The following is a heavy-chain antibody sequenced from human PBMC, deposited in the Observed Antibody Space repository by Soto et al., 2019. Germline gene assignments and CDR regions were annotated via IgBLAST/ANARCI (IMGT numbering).Heavy chain of an antibody. J-gene: IGHJ4*01. CDR3: AKEIAVAGDLDY. Sequence: GGSLRLSCVASGFAFSSYGIHWVRQAPGKGLEWVGVISSDGKTKYYADSVKGRFTISRDNSKNTLFLQMDSLRPEDMAVYYCAKEIAVAGDLDYWGHGTLVTVSS. CDR1: GFAFSSYG. D-gene: IGHD6-19*01. V-gene: IGHV3-30*18. CDR2: ISSDGKTK.